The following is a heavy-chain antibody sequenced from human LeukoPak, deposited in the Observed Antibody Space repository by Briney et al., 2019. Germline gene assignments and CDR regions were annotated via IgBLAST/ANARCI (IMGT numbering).Heavy chain of an antibody. V-gene: IGHV4-39*01. CDR3: ARRPGGNSYYFNF. D-gene: IGHD4-23*01. CDR1: GDSVTSRTYY. Sequence: SETLSLTCTVSGDSVTSRTYYWAWIRQPPGKGLEWIGSLYYSGNTYYNPSLKSRVTISVDTSKNQFSLELTSVTAADTAVYYCARRPGGNSYYFNFWGQGTLVTVSS. J-gene: IGHJ4*02. CDR2: LYYSGNT.